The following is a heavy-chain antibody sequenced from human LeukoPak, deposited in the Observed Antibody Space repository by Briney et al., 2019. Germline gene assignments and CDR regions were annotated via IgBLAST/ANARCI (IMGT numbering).Heavy chain of an antibody. J-gene: IGHJ4*02. Sequence: GGSLRLSCAASGFTFSDYYMSWIRQAPGKGLEWVSYISSSGSTIYYADSVKGRFTISRDNAKNSLYLQMNSLRAEDTAVYYCARDPYYYDSSGIDHWGQGTLVTVSS. CDR3: ARDPYYYDSSGIDH. D-gene: IGHD3-22*01. CDR2: ISSSGSTI. V-gene: IGHV3-11*04. CDR1: GFTFSDYY.